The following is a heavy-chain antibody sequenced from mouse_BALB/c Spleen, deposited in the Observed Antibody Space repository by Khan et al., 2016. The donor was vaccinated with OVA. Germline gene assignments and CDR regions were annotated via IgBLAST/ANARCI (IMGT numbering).Heavy chain of an antibody. CDR1: GYSFTGYF. J-gene: IGHJ2*01. CDR3: ARTYGSDFDY. Sequence: EDGPELVKPGASVKISCKASGYSFTGYFMNWVMQSHGKSLEWIGRINPHIGETFYNQKFRDKASLTVDESSSTAHMELRSLASEDSAVYYCARTYGSDFDYWGQGTTLTVSS. CDR2: INPHIGET. V-gene: IGHV1-20*02. D-gene: IGHD1-1*01.